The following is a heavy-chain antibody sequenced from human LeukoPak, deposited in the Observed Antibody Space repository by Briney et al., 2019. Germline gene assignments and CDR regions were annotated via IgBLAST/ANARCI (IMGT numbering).Heavy chain of an antibody. J-gene: IGHJ4*02. Sequence: SETLSLTCTVSGGSISSSSYYWGWIRQPPGKGLEWIGSIYYSGSTYYNPSLKSRVTISVDTSKNQFSLKLSSVTAADTAVYYCAVKAEPSSWPALLFDYWGQGTLVTVSS. CDR3: AVKAEPSSWPALLFDY. V-gene: IGHV4-39*01. D-gene: IGHD6-13*01. CDR2: IYYSGST. CDR1: GGSISSSSYY.